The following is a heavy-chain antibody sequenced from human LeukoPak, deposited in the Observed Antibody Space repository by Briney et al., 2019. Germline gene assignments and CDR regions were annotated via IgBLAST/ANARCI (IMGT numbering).Heavy chain of an antibody. V-gene: IGHV4-59*01. CDR3: ARDQGYGMDV. CDR1: GGSISSYY. J-gene: IGHJ6*02. Sequence: PPETLSLTCTVSGGSISSYYWSWIRQPPGKGLEWIGYIYYSGSTNYNPSLKSRVTISVDTSKNQFSLNLSSVTAADTAVYYCARDQGYGMDVWGQGTTVTVSS. CDR2: IYYSGST.